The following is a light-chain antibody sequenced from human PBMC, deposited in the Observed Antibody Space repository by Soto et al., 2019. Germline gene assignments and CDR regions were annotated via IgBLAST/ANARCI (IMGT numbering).Light chain of an antibody. V-gene: IGLV2-14*01. CDR2: EVS. J-gene: IGLJ3*02. CDR3: SSYASSYTPKV. CDR1: SSDGGSYNY. Sequence: QSALTQPASVSGSPGQSITISCTGTSSDGGSYNYVSWYQQHPGKAPKLMIYEVSNRPSGVSNRFSGSKSGNTASLTISGLQAEDEADYYCSSYASSYTPKVFGGGTKVTVL.